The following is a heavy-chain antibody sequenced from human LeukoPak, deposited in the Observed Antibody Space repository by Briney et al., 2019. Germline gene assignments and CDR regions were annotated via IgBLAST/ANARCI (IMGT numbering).Heavy chain of an antibody. CDR3: VSDTALGY. D-gene: IGHD5-18*01. CDR2: IKTDGSST. V-gene: IGHV3-74*01. J-gene: IGHJ4*02. CDR1: GFTFSNYW. Sequence: PGGSLRLSCAASGFTFSNYWVHWVRQAPGKGLVWVSRIKTDGSSTFYADSVKGRFTISRDNAKNTMYLQMNSLRVEDTAVYYCVSDTALGYWGQGTLVTVSS.